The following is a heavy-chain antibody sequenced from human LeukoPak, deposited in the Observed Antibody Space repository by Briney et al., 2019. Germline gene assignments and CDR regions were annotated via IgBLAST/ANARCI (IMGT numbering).Heavy chain of an antibody. V-gene: IGHV4-4*07. J-gene: IGHJ3*02. CDR3: ARNLVYCNSTSCRDEAFDI. Sequence: SETLSLTCTVSGGSISSYYWSWIRQPAGKGLEWIGRIYTSGSTNYNPSLKSRVTMSLDTSKNQFSLKLSSVTAADTAVYYCARNLVYCNSTSCRDEAFDIWGQGTMVTVSS. CDR2: IYTSGST. CDR1: GGSISSYY. D-gene: IGHD2-2*01.